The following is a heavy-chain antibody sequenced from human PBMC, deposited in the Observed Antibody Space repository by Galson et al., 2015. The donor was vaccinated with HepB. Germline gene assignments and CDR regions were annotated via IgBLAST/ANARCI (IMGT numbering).Heavy chain of an antibody. V-gene: IGHV3-30*04. J-gene: IGHJ4*02. D-gene: IGHD3-22*01. CDR1: GFTFSSYA. CDR2: ISYDGSNK. Sequence: SLRLSCAASGFTFSSYAMHWVRQAPGKGLEWVAVISYDGSNKYYADSVKGRFTISRDNSKNTLYLQMNSLRAEDTAVYYCAKVRSNQRWLLLLQLDYWGQGTLVTVSS. CDR3: AKVRSNQRWLLLLQLDY.